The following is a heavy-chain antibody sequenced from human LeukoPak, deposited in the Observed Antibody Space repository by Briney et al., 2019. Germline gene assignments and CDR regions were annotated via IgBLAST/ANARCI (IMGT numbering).Heavy chain of an antibody. D-gene: IGHD3-22*01. V-gene: IGHV3-74*01. CDR2: INTDGSST. J-gene: IGHJ3*02. Sequence: GGSLRLSCAASGFTFSSYWMHWVRQAPGKGLVWVSRINTDGSSTSYADSVKGRFTISRDNAKNTLYLQMNSLRAEDTALYYCAKDSDSSGYDAFDIWGQGTMVTVSS. CDR1: GFTFSSYW. CDR3: AKDSDSSGYDAFDI.